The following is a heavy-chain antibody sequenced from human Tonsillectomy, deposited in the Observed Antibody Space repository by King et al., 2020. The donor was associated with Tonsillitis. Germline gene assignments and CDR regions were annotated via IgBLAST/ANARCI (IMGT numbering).Heavy chain of an antibody. Sequence: VQLVESGGGVVQPGRSLRLSCAASGFTFSNYAMHWVRQAPGKGLEWVADISFDGSNKYYADSVKGRFTISRDNSKNTLYLQMNSLRGEDTAVYHCARRARALDHYYYGLDVWGQGTTVTVSS. J-gene: IGHJ6*02. CDR2: ISFDGSNK. CDR3: ARRARALDHYYYGLDV. V-gene: IGHV3-30-3*01. CDR1: GFTFSNYA.